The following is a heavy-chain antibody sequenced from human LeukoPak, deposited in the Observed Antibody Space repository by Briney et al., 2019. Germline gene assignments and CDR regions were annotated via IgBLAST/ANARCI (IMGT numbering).Heavy chain of an antibody. CDR3: ARLRKVPAAAYSQH. D-gene: IGHD2-2*01. Sequence: SETLSLTCTVSGGSISSSSYYWGWIRQPPGKGLEWIGSIYYRGSTYYNPSLKSRVTISVDTSKNQFSLKLSSVTAADTAVYYCARLRKVPAAAYSQHWGQGTLVTVSS. CDR2: IYYRGST. J-gene: IGHJ1*01. CDR1: GGSISSSSYY. V-gene: IGHV4-39*01.